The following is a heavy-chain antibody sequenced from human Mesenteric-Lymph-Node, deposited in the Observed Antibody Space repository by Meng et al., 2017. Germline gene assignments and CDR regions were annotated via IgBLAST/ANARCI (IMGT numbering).Heavy chain of an antibody. CDR1: GFTFSDYA. V-gene: IGHV3-30*01. J-gene: IGHJ4*02. CDR2: ISNDGSFK. D-gene: IGHD1-26*01. Sequence: GESLKISCTASGFTFSDYAFDWVRQAPGKGLEWVAIISNDGSFKKYADSLKGRFTISRDNSRNTVYLEMNILRAEDAAVYYCARAGQSTTWHVDHWGQGTLVTVSS. CDR3: ARAGQSTTWHVDH.